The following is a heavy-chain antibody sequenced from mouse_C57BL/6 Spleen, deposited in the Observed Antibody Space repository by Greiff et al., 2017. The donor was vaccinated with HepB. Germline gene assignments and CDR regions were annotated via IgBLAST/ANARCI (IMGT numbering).Heavy chain of an antibody. D-gene: IGHD2-5*01. Sequence: VQLQQSGPELVKPGASVKISCKASGYAFSSSWMNWVKQRPGKGLEWIGRIYPGDGDTNYNGKFKGKATLTADKSSSTAYMQLSSLTSEDSAVYFCARDYSNYDYYAMDYWGQRTSVTVSS. CDR2: IYPGDGDT. V-gene: IGHV1-82*01. CDR3: ARDYSNYDYYAMDY. CDR1: GYAFSSSW. J-gene: IGHJ4*01.